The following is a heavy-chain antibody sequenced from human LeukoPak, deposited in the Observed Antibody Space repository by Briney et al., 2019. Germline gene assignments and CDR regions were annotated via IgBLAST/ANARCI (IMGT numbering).Heavy chain of an antibody. CDR3: ATAVGATEAIDFDY. Sequence: GGSLRLSCAASGXTFSSYGMHWVRQAPGKGLEWVAVIWYDGSNKYYADSVKGRFTISRDNSKNTLYLQMNSLRAEDTAVYYCATAVGATEAIDFDYWGQGTLATVSS. CDR1: GXTFSSYG. J-gene: IGHJ4*02. D-gene: IGHD1-26*01. V-gene: IGHV3-33*01. CDR2: IWYDGSNK.